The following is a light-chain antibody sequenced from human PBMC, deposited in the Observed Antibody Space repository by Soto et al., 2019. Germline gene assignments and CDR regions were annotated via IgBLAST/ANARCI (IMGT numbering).Light chain of an antibody. J-gene: IGLJ2*01. CDR3: QSYDSSNQV. V-gene: IGLV6-57*04. CDR2: EDN. CDR1: SGSIASNY. Sequence: NFMLTQPHSVSESPGKTVTISCTRSSGSIASNYVQWYQQRPGSAPTTVIYEDNQRPSGVPDRFSGSIDSSSNSXSLSISGLKTEDEADYYCQSYDSSNQVFGGGTKLTVL.